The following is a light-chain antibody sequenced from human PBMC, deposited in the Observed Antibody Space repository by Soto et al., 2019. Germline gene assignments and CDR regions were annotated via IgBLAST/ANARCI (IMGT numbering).Light chain of an antibody. CDR2: DAS. CDR1: QPINTY. J-gene: IGKJ2*01. CDR3: QHRSNWPPEDT. V-gene: IGKV3-11*01. Sequence: EVLLTQSPATLSFTPGESATLSCRASQPINTYLGWYQQKSGQSPRLLIYDASNRAADIPARFSASGFGTDFTLTISALKPEDFGTYYCQHRSNWPPEDTFGQGTKLEI.